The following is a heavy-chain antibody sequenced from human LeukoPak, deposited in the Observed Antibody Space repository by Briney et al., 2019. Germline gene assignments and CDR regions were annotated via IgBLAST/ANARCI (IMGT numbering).Heavy chain of an antibody. CDR3: ARVRGSSWYSYYYYYMDV. Sequence: PSETLSLTCAVYGGSFSGYYWSWIRQPPGKGLEWIGEINHSGSTNYNPSLKSRVTISVDTSKNQFSLKLSSVTAADTAVYYCARVRGSSWYSYYYYYMDVWGKGTTVTVSS. CDR1: GGSFSGYY. V-gene: IGHV4-34*01. D-gene: IGHD6-13*01. J-gene: IGHJ6*03. CDR2: INHSGST.